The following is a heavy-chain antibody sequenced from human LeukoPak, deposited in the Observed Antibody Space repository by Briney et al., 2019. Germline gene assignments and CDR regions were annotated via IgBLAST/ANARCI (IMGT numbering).Heavy chain of an antibody. CDR1: GFTFSSYG. Sequence: GGSLRLSCAASGFTFSSYGMHWVRQPPGKGLEWVGFVSYDGSKKFYADFVKGRFSISGDNSRNTLYVQMNSLGAEDTALYYCAKLGFDSSGSHSLVDYWGQGTPVTVSS. CDR3: AKLGFDSSGSHSLVDY. D-gene: IGHD3-22*01. CDR2: VSYDGSKK. V-gene: IGHV3-30*18. J-gene: IGHJ4*02.